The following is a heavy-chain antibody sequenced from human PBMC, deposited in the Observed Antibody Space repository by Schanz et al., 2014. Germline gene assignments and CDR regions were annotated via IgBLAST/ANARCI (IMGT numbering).Heavy chain of an antibody. D-gene: IGHD5-12*01. CDR1: GFSFSSYA. Sequence: EVQLVESGGGLVEPGGSLRLSCAASGFSFSSYAMGWVRQARGKGLEWVSAMNESHSTIYYADSVRGRFTISRDNAENTLFLQMNNLRAEDTAVYYCARNVVATIGGYYDNWGQGTLVIVSS. V-gene: IGHV3-23*04. CDR2: MNESHSTI. CDR3: ARNVVATIGGYYDN. J-gene: IGHJ4*02.